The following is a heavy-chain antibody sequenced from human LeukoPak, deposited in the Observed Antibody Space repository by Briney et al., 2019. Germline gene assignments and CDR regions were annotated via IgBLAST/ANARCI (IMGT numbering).Heavy chain of an antibody. J-gene: IGHJ6*03. V-gene: IGHV3-23*01. CDR3: AKAPALEYSSSSDHPTYYYYYMDV. CDR1: GFSFSNYA. D-gene: IGHD6-6*01. CDR2: VTSGGGHI. Sequence: PGGSLRLSCAASGFSFSNYAMSWVRQAPGKGLEWVSGVTSGGGHIYYADFVKGRFTISRDNSKNTLYLQMNSLRAEDTAVYYCAKAPALEYSSSSDHPTYYYYYMDVWGKGTTVTVSS.